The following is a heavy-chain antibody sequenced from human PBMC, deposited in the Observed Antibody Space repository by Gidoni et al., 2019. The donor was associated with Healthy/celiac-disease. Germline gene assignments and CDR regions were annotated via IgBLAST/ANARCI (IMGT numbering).Heavy chain of an antibody. Sequence: QLQLQESGPGLVKPSETLSLTCTVSGGSISSSSYYWGWIRQPPGKGLEWIGSIYYSGSTYYNPSLKSRVTISVDTSKNQFSLKLSSVTAADTAVYYCARHLGAWLITMVRGVIGSFDYWGQGTLVTVSS. CDR1: GGSISSSSYY. CDR2: IYYSGST. CDR3: ARHLGAWLITMVRGVIGSFDY. J-gene: IGHJ4*02. D-gene: IGHD3-10*01. V-gene: IGHV4-39*01.